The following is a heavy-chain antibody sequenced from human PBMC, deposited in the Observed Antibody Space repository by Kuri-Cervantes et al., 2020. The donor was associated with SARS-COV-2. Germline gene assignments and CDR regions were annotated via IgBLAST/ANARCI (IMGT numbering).Heavy chain of an antibody. CDR3: ARDRVGVHDY. CDR1: GFTFSSYA. CDR2: ISYDGSNT. V-gene: IGHV3-30-3*01. D-gene: IGHD2-21*01. Sequence: GESLKISCAASGFTFSSYAIHWVRQAPGKGLEWVAIISYDGSNTYHADSVKGRFTISRDNSKNTLYLQMNSLRTEDTAIYYCARDRVGVHDYWGQGTLVTVSS. J-gene: IGHJ4*02.